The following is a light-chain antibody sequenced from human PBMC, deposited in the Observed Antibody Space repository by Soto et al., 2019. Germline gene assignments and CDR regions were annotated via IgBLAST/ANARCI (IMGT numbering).Light chain of an antibody. CDR3: QSYDNSLGGYV. V-gene: IGLV1-40*01. Sequence: QAVVTQPPSVSGAPGQRVTIPCTGSSSNIGAGSDVHWYQQLPGKAPKVLMFDNNNRPSGVPDRFSGSKSGTSASLAITGLQSEDEADYYCQSYDNSLGGYVFGTGTKLTVL. CDR1: SSNIGAGSD. CDR2: DNN. J-gene: IGLJ1*01.